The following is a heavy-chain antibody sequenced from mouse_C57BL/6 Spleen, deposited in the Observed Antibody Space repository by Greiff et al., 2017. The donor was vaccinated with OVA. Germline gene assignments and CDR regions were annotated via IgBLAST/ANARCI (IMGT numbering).Heavy chain of an antibody. V-gene: IGHV1-55*01. D-gene: IGHD2-4*01. J-gene: IGHJ3*01. Sequence: VQLQQPGAELVKPGASVKMSCKASGYTFTSYWITWVKQRPGQGLEWIGEIYPRSGNTYYNEKFKGKATLTADKSSSTAYMELRSLTSEDSAVYFCARQDYDSAWFAYWGQGTLVTVSA. CDR3: ARQDYDSAWFAY. CDR2: IYPRSGNT. CDR1: GYTFTSYW.